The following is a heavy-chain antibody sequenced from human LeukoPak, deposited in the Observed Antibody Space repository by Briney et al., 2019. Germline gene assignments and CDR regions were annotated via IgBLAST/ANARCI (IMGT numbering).Heavy chain of an antibody. J-gene: IGHJ4*02. CDR2: IYHSGST. D-gene: IGHD6-13*01. CDR3: AIDLTGGSSWYQYYFDY. CDR1: GYPISSGYY. Sequence: SDTLSLTCTVSGYPISSGYYWGWIRQPPGKGLEWIGSIYHSGSTYYNPSLKSRVTISVDTSKNQFSLKLSSVTAADTAVYYCAIDLTGGSSWYQYYFDYWGQGTLVTVSS. V-gene: IGHV4-38-2*02.